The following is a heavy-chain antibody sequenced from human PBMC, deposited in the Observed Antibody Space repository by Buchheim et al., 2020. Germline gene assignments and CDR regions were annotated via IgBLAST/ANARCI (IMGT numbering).Heavy chain of an antibody. CDR3: AGSNQYDVFCSNTNANWFDP. J-gene: IGHJ5*02. CDR1: GGSISSYY. Sequence: QVQLQESGPGLVKPSETLSLTCTVSGGSISSYYWSWIRQPPGKGLEWIGYIYYSGSTNHNPPLKSRVTISVNTSKNQFSLKLSSVTAADTAVYYCAGSNQYDVFCSNTNANWFDPWGQGTL. D-gene: IGHD3-3*01. V-gene: IGHV4-59*12. CDR2: IYYSGST.